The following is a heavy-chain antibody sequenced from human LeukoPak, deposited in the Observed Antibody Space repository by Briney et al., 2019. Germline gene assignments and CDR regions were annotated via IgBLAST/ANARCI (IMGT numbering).Heavy chain of an antibody. CDR2: IKSKTDGGTT. V-gene: IGHV3-15*01. CDR3: TTTSTWIQLWSSGGLYYFDY. D-gene: IGHD5-18*01. J-gene: IGHJ4*02. CDR1: GFTFSNAW. Sequence: PGGSLRLSCAASGFTFSNAWMSWVRQAPGKGLEWVGRIKSKTDGGTTDYAAPVKGRFTISRDDSKNTLYLQMNSLKTEDTAVYYCTTTSTWIQLWSSGGLYYFDYWGQGTLVTVSS.